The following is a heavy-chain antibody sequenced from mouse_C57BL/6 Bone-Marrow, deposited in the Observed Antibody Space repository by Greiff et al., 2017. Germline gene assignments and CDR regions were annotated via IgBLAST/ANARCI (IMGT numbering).Heavy chain of an antibody. CDR1: GVTFSSYG. CDR2: ISSGSSNT. V-gene: IGHV5-6*01. CDR3: ARLDSSGYGY. Sequence: EVQVVESGGDLVKPGGSLKLSCAAPGVTFSSYGLSWVRQTPDKRLAWVATISSGSSNTNYPDSVKGRFNISRDNAKNTLYLQMSSLKSEDTAMYYCARLDSSGYGYWGQETSVTVSS. D-gene: IGHD3-2*02. J-gene: IGHJ4*01.